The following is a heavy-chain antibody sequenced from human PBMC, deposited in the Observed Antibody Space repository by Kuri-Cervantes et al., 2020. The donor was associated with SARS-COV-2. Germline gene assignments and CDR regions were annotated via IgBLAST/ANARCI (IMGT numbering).Heavy chain of an antibody. J-gene: IGHJ6*02. CDR2: ISSSSSYI. Sequence: GGSLRLSCAASGFSFSTYSMNWVRQAPGKGLEWVASISSSSSYIYYADSLRGRFTISRDNAKNPLYLQMSSLRAEDTAVYYCARDSEGKYDLWSGYQYYYFYGMDVWGQGTAVTVSS. CDR1: GFSFSTYS. D-gene: IGHD3/OR15-3a*01. CDR3: ARDSEGKYDLWSGYQYYYFYGMDV. V-gene: IGHV3-21*01.